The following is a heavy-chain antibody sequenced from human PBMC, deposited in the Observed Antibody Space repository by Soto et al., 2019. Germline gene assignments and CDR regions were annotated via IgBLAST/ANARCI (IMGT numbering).Heavy chain of an antibody. V-gene: IGHV4-34*01. J-gene: IGHJ4*02. CDR2: INHSGST. Sequence: SETLSLTCAVYGGSFSGYYWSWIRQPPGKGLEWIGEINHSGSTNYNPSLKSRVTISVDTSKNQFSLKLSSVTAADTAVYYCARRGREDSGYEASFDYWGQGTLVTVSS. CDR1: GGSFSGYY. CDR3: ARRGREDSGYEASFDY. D-gene: IGHD5-12*01.